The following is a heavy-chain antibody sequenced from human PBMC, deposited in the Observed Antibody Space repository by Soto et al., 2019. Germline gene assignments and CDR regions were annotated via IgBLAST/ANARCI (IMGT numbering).Heavy chain of an antibody. CDR1: GGSISSYY. V-gene: IGHV4-59*08. CDR2: IYYSGST. Sequence: SQTLSLTCTVSGGSISSYYWSWIRQPPGNGLEWIGYIYYSGSTNYNPSLKSRVTISVDTSKNQFSLRLSSVTAADTAVYYCARGLTMVRGVIRWFDPWGQGTLVTVSS. J-gene: IGHJ5*02. CDR3: ARGLTMVRGVIRWFDP. D-gene: IGHD3-10*01.